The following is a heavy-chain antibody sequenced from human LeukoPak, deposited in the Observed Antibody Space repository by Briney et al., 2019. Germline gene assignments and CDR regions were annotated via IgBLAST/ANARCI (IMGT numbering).Heavy chain of an antibody. CDR3: ARGVTRHPLYDY. D-gene: IGHD5-18*01. Sequence: SETLSLTCAVYGGSFSGYYWSWIRQPPGKGLEWIGEINHSGSTNYNPSLKSRVTISVDTSKNQFSLKLSSVTAADTAVYYCARGVTRHPLYDYWGQGTLVTVSS. V-gene: IGHV4-34*01. J-gene: IGHJ4*02. CDR2: INHSGST. CDR1: GGSFSGYY.